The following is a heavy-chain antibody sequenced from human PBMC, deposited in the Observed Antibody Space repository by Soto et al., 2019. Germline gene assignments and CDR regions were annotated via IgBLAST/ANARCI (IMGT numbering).Heavy chain of an antibody. Sequence: QVQLVESGGGVVQPGRSLRLSCAASGFTFSSYGMHWVRQAPGKGLEWVAVIWYDGSNKYYADSVKGRFTISRDNSKNTLYLQMNSLRAEDTAVYYCARDWYEAYYGSAGGGMDVWGQGTTVTVSS. V-gene: IGHV3-33*01. CDR2: IWYDGSNK. CDR1: GFTFSSYG. D-gene: IGHD3-10*01. J-gene: IGHJ6*02. CDR3: ARDWYEAYYGSAGGGMDV.